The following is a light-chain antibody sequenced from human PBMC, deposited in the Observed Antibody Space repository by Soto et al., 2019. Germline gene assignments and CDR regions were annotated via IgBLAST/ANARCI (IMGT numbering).Light chain of an antibody. V-gene: IGLV2-23*02. Sequence: QSVLTQPASVSGSPGQSITISCTGTGSDIGGSDHVSWYQQHPGKAPKLLIYEVSYRPSGVSNRFSGSKSGNTASLTISGLQAEDEADYYCCSYAGSSTLFGGGTKLTVL. CDR2: EVS. CDR3: CSYAGSSTL. J-gene: IGLJ2*01. CDR1: GSDIGGSDH.